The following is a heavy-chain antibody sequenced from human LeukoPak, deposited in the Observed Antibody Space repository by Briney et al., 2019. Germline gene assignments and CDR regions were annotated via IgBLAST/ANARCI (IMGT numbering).Heavy chain of an antibody. D-gene: IGHD2-21*01. CDR2: INLNSGGT. CDR3: ASWAGGNAPVASFDY. V-gene: IGHV1-2*02. J-gene: IGHJ4*02. CDR1: GYTFTSYD. Sequence: ASVKVSCKASGYTFTSYDINWMRQAPGQGLEWMGWINLNSGGTNYAQKFQGRVTMTRDTSISTAYMELSRLRSDDTAVYYCASWAGGNAPVASFDYWGQGTLVTVSS.